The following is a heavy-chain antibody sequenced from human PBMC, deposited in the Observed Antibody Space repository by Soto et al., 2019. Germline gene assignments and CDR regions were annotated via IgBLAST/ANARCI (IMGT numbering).Heavy chain of an antibody. J-gene: IGHJ2*01. D-gene: IGHD2-15*01. Sequence: SETLSLTCAVYGGSFSGYYWSWIRQPPGKGLEWIGEINHSGSTNYNPSLKSRVTISVDTSKNQFSLKLSSVTAADTAVYYCARGRNRGYCSGGSCSTVWYFDLWGHGTLV. V-gene: IGHV4-34*01. CDR2: INHSGST. CDR1: GGSFSGYY. CDR3: ARGRNRGYCSGGSCSTVWYFDL.